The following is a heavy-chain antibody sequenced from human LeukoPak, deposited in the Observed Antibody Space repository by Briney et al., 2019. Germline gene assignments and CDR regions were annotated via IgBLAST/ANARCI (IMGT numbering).Heavy chain of an antibody. Sequence: AAVNVSCKASGYTLTSYGISWVRQAPGQGREWVGWIRPYNGNTNYAQKLQGRVTMTTDTSTSTAYMELRSLRSDDTAIYYCARDVEMYYDSSAFGDYWGQGTLVTVSS. J-gene: IGHJ4*02. CDR3: ARDVEMYYDSSAFGDY. D-gene: IGHD3-22*01. CDR1: GYTLTSYG. V-gene: IGHV1-18*01. CDR2: IRPYNGNT.